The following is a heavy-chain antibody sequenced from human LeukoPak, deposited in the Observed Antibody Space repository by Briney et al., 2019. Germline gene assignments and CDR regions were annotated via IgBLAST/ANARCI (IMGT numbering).Heavy chain of an antibody. D-gene: IGHD3-10*01. Sequence: RSGGSLRLSCAASGFTFSSYWMHWVRQAPGKGLVWVSRINSDGSSTSYADSVKGRFTISRDNAKNTLYLQMNSLRAEDTAVYYYARGSRAQGNAFDIWGQGTMVTVSS. CDR1: GFTFSSYW. J-gene: IGHJ3*02. CDR2: INSDGSST. CDR3: ARGSRAQGNAFDI. V-gene: IGHV3-74*01.